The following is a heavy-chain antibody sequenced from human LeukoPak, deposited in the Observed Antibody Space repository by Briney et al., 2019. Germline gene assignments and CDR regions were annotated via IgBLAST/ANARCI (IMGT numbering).Heavy chain of an antibody. CDR1: GFTFSSYW. Sequence: PGGSLRLSCAASGFTFSSYWMSWVRQAPGKGLEWVANIKQDGSEKYYVDSVKGRFTISRDNAKNSLYLQMNSLRAEDTAVYYCARDESVLWFGELFDAFDIWGQGTMVTVSS. CDR2: IKQDGSEK. D-gene: IGHD3-10*01. V-gene: IGHV3-7*01. CDR3: ARDESVLWFGELFDAFDI. J-gene: IGHJ3*02.